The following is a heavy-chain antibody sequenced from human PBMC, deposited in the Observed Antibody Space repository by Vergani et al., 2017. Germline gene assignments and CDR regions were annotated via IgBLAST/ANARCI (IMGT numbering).Heavy chain of an antibody. D-gene: IGHD2-8*01. Sequence: VQLEESGGGLVKPGGSLRLSCAASGFTFSDFSMSWVRQAPGKGLEWVAFIGSSGPYINYADSVKGRFIISRDNTNNSLFLQLRSLRAEDAAVYYCARDCTSGGCPDNYGMDVWGQGATVTVSS. CDR3: ARDCTSGGCPDNYGMDV. CDR1: GFTFSDFS. CDR2: IGSSGPYI. V-gene: IGHV3-21*06. J-gene: IGHJ6*02.